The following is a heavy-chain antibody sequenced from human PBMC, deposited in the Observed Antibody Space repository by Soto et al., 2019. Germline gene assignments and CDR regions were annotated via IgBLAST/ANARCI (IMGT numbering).Heavy chain of an antibody. V-gene: IGHV4-34*01. CDR2: INHSGST. D-gene: IGHD4-17*01. CDR1: GGSFSGYY. J-gene: IGHJ4*02. Sequence: PSETLSLTCAVYGGSFSGYYWSWIRQPPGKGLEWIGEINHSGSTNYNPSLKSRVIISVDTSKNQFSLKLSSVTAADTAVYYCANYSTTVSSDYWGQGTLVTLSS. CDR3: ANYSTTVSSDY.